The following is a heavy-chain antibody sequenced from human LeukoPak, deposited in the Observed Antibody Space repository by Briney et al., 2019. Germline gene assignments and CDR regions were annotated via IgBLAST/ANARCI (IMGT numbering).Heavy chain of an antibody. CDR1: GGSISSGDYY. CDR2: IYFSGST. V-gene: IGHV4-30-4*01. CDR3: ATTLLTYYYDSSGPPRWFDP. Sequence: SETLSLTCTVSGGSISSGDYYWSWIRQPPGKGLEWIGYIYFSGSTYYNPSLKSRVTISVDTSKNQFSLKLSSVTAADTAVYYCATTLLTYYYDSSGPPRWFDPWGQGTLVTVSS. D-gene: IGHD3-22*01. J-gene: IGHJ5*02.